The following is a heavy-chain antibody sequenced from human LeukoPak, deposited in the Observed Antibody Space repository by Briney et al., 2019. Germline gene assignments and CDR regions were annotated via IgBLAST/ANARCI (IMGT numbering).Heavy chain of an antibody. CDR1: GYTLTELS. Sequence: ASVKVSCTASGYTLTELSMHWVRQAPGKRHGWVGGFDPEDGETIYAQTFQGRVTMTEDTSTDTAYMELSSLRSEDTAVYYCATDPPPAPGGSYGIHWGQGTLVTVSS. CDR3: ATDPPPAPGGSYGIH. CDR2: FDPEDGET. D-gene: IGHD1-26*01. J-gene: IGHJ4*02. V-gene: IGHV1-24*01.